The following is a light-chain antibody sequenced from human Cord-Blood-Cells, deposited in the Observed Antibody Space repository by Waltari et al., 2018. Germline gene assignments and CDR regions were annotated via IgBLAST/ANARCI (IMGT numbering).Light chain of an antibody. CDR3: QSYDSSNWV. Sequence: NFMLTQPHSVSESPGKTVTISCTGSSGSIASNYVQWYQQRPGSAPTTVIYEDTHDPSGVPDRFSGSIDSSSNSASLTISGLKTEDEADYYCQSYDSSNWVFGGGTKLTVL. CDR1: SGSIASNY. V-gene: IGLV6-57*02. CDR2: EDT. J-gene: IGLJ3*02.